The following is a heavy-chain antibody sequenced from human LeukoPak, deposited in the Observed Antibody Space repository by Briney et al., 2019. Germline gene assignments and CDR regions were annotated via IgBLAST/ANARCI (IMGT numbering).Heavy chain of an antibody. V-gene: IGHV4-34*01. CDR2: INHSGST. CDR3: ARSGSGIGLS. J-gene: IGHJ4*02. CDR1: GGSFSGYY. D-gene: IGHD3-10*01. Sequence: SETLSLTCAVYGGSFSGYYWSWIRQPPGKGLEWIGEINHSGSTNYNPSLKSRITISVDTSKNQFSLKLSSVTAADTAVYYCARSGSGIGLSWGQGTLVTVSS.